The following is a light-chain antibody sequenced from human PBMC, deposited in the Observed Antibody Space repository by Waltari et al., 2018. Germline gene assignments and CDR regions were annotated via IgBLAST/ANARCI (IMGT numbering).Light chain of an antibody. Sequence: QSRLTQPPSASAAPRPRLTITCTPISSAIGADYDVHWYQLFPGTAPKLLIYGNGNRPSGVPDRFFGAKSGTAAALAITGIQAEDEADYYCQSYDNTSGSIFGGGTKLTVL. CDR1: SSAIGADYD. J-gene: IGLJ2*01. CDR3: QSYDNTSGSI. V-gene: IGLV1-40*01. CDR2: GNG.